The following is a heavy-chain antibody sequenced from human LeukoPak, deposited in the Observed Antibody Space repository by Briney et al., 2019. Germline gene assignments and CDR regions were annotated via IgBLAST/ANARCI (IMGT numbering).Heavy chain of an antibody. D-gene: IGHD6-13*01. CDR3: ARATKYYSSSWYDWFDP. Sequence: ASVKVSCKTSGCTFTGYYMHWVRQAPGQGLEWMGWINPNSGATKYAQKFQGRVTMTRDTSISTAYMELSSLRSDDTAVYYCARATKYYSSSWYDWFDPWGQGTLVTVSS. V-gene: IGHV1-2*02. CDR2: INPNSGAT. CDR1: GCTFTGYY. J-gene: IGHJ5*02.